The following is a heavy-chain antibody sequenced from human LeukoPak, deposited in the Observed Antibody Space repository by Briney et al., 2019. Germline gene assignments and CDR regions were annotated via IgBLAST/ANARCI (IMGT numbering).Heavy chain of an antibody. CDR1: GYTFTSYG. Sequence: ASVKVSCKASGYTFTSYGISWVRQAPGQGLEWMGWMNPNSGNTGYAQKFQGRVTMTRNTSISTAYMELSSLRSEDTAVYYCARGRGVARTLDVWGQGTTVTVSS. J-gene: IGHJ6*02. D-gene: IGHD3-10*01. CDR3: ARGRGVARTLDV. V-gene: IGHV1-8*02. CDR2: MNPNSGNT.